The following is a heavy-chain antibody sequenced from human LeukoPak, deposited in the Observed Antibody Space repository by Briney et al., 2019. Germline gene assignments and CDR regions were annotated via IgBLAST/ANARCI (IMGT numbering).Heavy chain of an antibody. CDR3: STLPVTPGSALGI. J-gene: IGHJ3*02. Sequence: GGSLRLSFVASGFTFSDSAMYWVRQASGKGGEGVGRIRSKANYYATGYAASVKGRFTISRDDSKNMAYLQMDSLKTEDTAVYYCSTLPVTPGSALGIWGQGTMVTVSS. V-gene: IGHV3-73*01. CDR1: GFTFSDSA. D-gene: IGHD4-23*01. CDR2: IRSKANYYAT.